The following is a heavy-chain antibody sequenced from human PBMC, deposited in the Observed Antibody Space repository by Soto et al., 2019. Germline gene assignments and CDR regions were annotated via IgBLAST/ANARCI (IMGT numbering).Heavy chain of an antibody. CDR3: ARFFGSGFDY. V-gene: IGHV3-48*02. Sequence: EVQLVESGGGLVQPGGSLRLSCVASGFTFSTDSMNWVRQAPGKGLEWVAHISTSGTTRYYADSVKGRFTISRDNAKTSMYLQMDSLRNEDTAVYYCARFFGSGFDYWGQGNLFTVSS. CDR2: ISTSGTTR. J-gene: IGHJ4*02. CDR1: GFTFSTDS. D-gene: IGHD6-19*01.